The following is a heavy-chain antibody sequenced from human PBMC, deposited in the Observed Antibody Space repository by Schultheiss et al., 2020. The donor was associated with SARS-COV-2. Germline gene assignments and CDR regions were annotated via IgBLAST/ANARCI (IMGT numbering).Heavy chain of an antibody. CDR3: ARAGGYDSSGCLGY. J-gene: IGHJ4*02. CDR2: ISYDGSNK. V-gene: IGHV3-30*19. Sequence: GGSLRLSCAASGFTFSSYGMHWVRQAPGKGLEWVAVISYDGSNKYYADSVKGRFTIPRDNSKNTLYLQMNSLRAEDTAVYYCARAGGYDSSGCLGYWGQGTLVTVSS. CDR1: GFTFSSYG. D-gene: IGHD3-22*01.